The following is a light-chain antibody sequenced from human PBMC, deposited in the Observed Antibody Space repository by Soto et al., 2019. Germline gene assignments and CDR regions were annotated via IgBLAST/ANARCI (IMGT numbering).Light chain of an antibody. CDR1: QSVTNW. Sequence: DIQMTQCPSTLSASIGDRVTITCRASQSVTNWLALYQQKPGKAPKLLIFDASTLASGVPSRFSGSGAGTEFTLTISSLQPDDFSTYHCQQHNLDSTFGQGTKVDI. CDR3: QQHNLDST. J-gene: IGKJ1*01. CDR2: DAS. V-gene: IGKV1-5*01.